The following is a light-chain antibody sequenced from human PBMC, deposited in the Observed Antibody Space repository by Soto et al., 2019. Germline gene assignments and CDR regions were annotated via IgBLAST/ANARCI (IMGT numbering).Light chain of an antibody. Sequence: QLTQSPSSLSGSVGDRGTITCRASQAVNRWLAWFQQKPGMAPKLLIYDVSSLQSGVSSRFSGSGSGTECTLTISSLKPEDFATYYCQQSNNHPISFGQGTRLEIK. CDR1: QAVNRW. J-gene: IGKJ5*01. CDR2: DVS. V-gene: IGKV1-12*01. CDR3: QQSNNHPIS.